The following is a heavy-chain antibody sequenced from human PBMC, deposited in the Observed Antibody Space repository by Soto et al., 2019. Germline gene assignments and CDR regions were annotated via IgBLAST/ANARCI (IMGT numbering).Heavy chain of an antibody. Sequence: PGGSLRLSCAASGFTFSAYGIHWVRQAPGKGLEWVAVISHDGSNKYYADSVKGRFTISRDNSKNTLYLQMNSLRAEDTAVYYCAKDGTGYGMDVWGQGTTITVSS. CDR1: GFTFSAYG. D-gene: IGHD6-13*01. V-gene: IGHV3-30*18. CDR2: ISHDGSNK. J-gene: IGHJ6*02. CDR3: AKDGTGYGMDV.